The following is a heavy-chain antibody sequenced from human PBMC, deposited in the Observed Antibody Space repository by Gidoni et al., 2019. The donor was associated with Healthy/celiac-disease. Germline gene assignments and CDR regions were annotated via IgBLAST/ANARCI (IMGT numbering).Heavy chain of an antibody. J-gene: IGHJ4*02. CDR1: GGTFSSYT. D-gene: IGHD6-13*01. V-gene: IGHV1-69*08. Sequence: QVQLVQSGAEVKKPGSSVKVSCKASGGTFSSYTISWVRQAPGQGLEWMGRISPILGIANYAQKFQGRVTITADKSTSTAYMELSSLRSEDTAVYYCARDWGSSSWYPDETSGSSPGGYWGQGTLVTVSS. CDR3: ARDWGSSSWYPDETSGSSPGGY. CDR2: ISPILGIA.